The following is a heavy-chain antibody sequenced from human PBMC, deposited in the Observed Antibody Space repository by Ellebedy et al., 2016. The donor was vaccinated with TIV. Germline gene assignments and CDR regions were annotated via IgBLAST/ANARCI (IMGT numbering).Heavy chain of an antibody. J-gene: IGHJ4*02. CDR2: IYYSGST. V-gene: IGHV4-31*03. D-gene: IGHD6-6*01. Sequence: MPSETLSLTCTVSGGSISGYYWSWIRQHPGKGLEWIGYIYYSGSTYYNPSLKSRVTISVDTSKNQFSLKLSSVTAADTAVYYCARDLYSSSSYFDYWGQGTLVTVSS. CDR1: GGSISGYY. CDR3: ARDLYSSSSYFDY.